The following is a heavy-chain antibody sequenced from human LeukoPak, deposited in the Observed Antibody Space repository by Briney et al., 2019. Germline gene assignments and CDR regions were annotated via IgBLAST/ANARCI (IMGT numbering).Heavy chain of an antibody. CDR2: IKHDGST. Sequence: SETLSLTCAVYGGSVNGYYWSWIRQPPGKALEWIGEIKHDGSTKYNSSLKSRVTISGDTSKNQFSLRLSSVTAADTAVYYCARASYSYDINGWVPFDYWGQGTLVTVSS. CDR1: GGSVNGYY. V-gene: IGHV4-34*01. D-gene: IGHD3-22*01. CDR3: ARASYSYDINGWVPFDY. J-gene: IGHJ4*02.